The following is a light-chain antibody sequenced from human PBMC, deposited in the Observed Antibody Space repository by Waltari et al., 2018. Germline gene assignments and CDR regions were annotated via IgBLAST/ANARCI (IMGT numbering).Light chain of an antibody. J-gene: IGKJ1*01. V-gene: IGKV3-20*01. Sequence: EIVLTQSPGTLSLSLGGRATLSCRASQSVSRALAWYQQKAGQAPRLLIYGASTRATGIPDRFSGSGSGTDFSLTISRLEHDDFAVYYCQHYLRLPVTFGQGTTVEI. CDR1: QSVSRA. CDR2: GAS. CDR3: QHYLRLPVT.